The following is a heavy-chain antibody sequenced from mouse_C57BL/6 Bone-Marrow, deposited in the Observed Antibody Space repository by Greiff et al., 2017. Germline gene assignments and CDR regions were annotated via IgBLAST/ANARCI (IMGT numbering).Heavy chain of an antibody. CDR3: ARGDYYGTNWYFDV. Sequence: VQLQQSGPELVKPGASVKISCKASGYTFTDYYMNWVKQSHGKSLEWIGDINPNNGGTSYNQKFKGKATLTVGKSSSTAYMELRSLTSEDSAVYYCARGDYYGTNWYFDVWGTGTTVTVSS. CDR2: INPNNGGT. V-gene: IGHV1-26*01. D-gene: IGHD1-1*01. J-gene: IGHJ1*03. CDR1: GYTFTDYY.